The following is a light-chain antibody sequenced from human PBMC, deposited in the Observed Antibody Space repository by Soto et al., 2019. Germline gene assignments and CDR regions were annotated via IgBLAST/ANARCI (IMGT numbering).Light chain of an antibody. J-gene: IGKJ4*01. CDR1: QGIGIY. Sequence: DIQMTQSPSSLSASLGDRVTITCRASQGIGIYLAWFQQRPGKVPKLLIYAASTLQSGVPSRFSGSGSGTDFPLTISSLQPEDGATYYCQKYNRAPLTFGGGTRVEIK. V-gene: IGKV1-27*01. CDR3: QKYNRAPLT. CDR2: AAS.